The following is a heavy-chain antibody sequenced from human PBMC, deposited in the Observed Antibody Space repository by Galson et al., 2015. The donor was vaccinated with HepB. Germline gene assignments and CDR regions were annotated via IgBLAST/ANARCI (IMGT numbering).Heavy chain of an antibody. CDR2: INSDVSST. Sequence: SLRLSCAASGFTFSNYWMHWVRQAPGKGLVWVSRINSDVSSTTYADSVKGRFTISRDNAKNTLYLQMNSLRTEDTAVYYCARDRHYAYDYWGQGILVTVSS. V-gene: IGHV3-74*01. CDR3: ARDRHYAYDY. J-gene: IGHJ4*02. D-gene: IGHD2-2*01. CDR1: GFTFSNYW.